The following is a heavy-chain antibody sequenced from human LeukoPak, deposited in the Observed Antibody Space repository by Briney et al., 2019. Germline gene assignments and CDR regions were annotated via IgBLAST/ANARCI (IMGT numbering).Heavy chain of an antibody. CDR1: GYTFTSYG. Sequence: GASVKVSCKASGYTFTSYGISWVRQAPGQGLEWMGWISAYNGNTNYAQKLQGRVTVTTDTSTSTAYMELRSLRSDDTAVYYCARDGGTYYYGSGRDPRFDPWGQGTLVTVFS. V-gene: IGHV1-18*04. CDR3: ARDGGTYYYGSGRDPRFDP. CDR2: ISAYNGNT. J-gene: IGHJ5*02. D-gene: IGHD3-10*01.